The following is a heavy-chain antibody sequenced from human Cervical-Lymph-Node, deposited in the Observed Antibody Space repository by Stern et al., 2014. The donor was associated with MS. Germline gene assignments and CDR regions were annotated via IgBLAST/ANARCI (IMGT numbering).Heavy chain of an antibody. CDR3: ARAPSMVRGVISWFDP. CDR1: GYTFTSYY. D-gene: IGHD3-10*01. Sequence: QVPLGESGAEVKKPGASVKVSCKASGYTFTSYYMHWVLQAPGQGLEWMGIINPSGGSTSYAQKFQGRVTMTRDTSPSTVYMELSGLRSEDTAVYYCARAPSMVRGVISWFDPWGQGTLVTVSS. V-gene: IGHV1-46*01. CDR2: INPSGGST. J-gene: IGHJ5*02.